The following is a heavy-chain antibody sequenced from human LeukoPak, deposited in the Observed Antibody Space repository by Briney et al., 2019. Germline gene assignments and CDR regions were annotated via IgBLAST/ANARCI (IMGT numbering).Heavy chain of an antibody. J-gene: IGHJ4*02. V-gene: IGHV3-23*01. CDR1: GFTFSSYA. D-gene: IGHD5-24*01. CDR2: ISGSAGST. Sequence: PGGSLRLSCAASGFTFSSYAMNWVRQAPGKGLEWVSSISGSAGSTYYADSVKGRFTISRDNAKNSLYLQMNSLRAEDTAVYYCARKMATISRNFDYWGQGTLVTVSS. CDR3: ARKMATISRNFDY.